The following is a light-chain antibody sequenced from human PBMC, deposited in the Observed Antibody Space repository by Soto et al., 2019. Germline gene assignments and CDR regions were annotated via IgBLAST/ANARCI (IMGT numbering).Light chain of an antibody. V-gene: IGKV3-20*01. CDR3: LQDYNLPIT. Sequence: EIVLTQSPGTLSLSTGERATLSCRASQPVSPSFLAWYQQKRGQAPRLLIYGASTRATGVPDRFSGGGSGTEFTLTISSLQSEDFAEYHCLQDYNLPITFGQGTRLEIK. J-gene: IGKJ5*01. CDR1: QPVSPSF. CDR2: GAS.